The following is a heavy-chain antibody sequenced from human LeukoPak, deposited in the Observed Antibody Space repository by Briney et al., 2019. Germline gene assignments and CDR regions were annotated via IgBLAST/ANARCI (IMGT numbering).Heavy chain of an antibody. CDR2: ISYDGSEK. J-gene: IGHJ4*02. V-gene: IGHV3-30*14. D-gene: IGHD6-19*01. Sequence: PGRSLRLSCAASGFTFSSYTMYWVRQAPDAGLEWVAFISYDGSEKYYADSVRGRFTISRDNSKSTLFLQMNSLRAEDTAVFYCATDRGWYFQYWGQGTLVTVSS. CDR1: GFTFSSYT. CDR3: ATDRGWYFQY.